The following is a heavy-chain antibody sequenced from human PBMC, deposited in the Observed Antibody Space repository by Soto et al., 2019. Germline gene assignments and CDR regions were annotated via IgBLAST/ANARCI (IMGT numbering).Heavy chain of an antibody. D-gene: IGHD3-16*01. V-gene: IGHV4-59*08. CDR1: GGSISSYC. J-gene: IGHJ4*02. CDR3: ARHDQGGFDY. CDR2: ICNSVTT. Sequence: QVQLQESGPGLVKPSETLTLTCTVSGGSISSYCCSWLRQPPGKGLEWIGYICNSVTTNYNPSLKGRLTISGDTSTNQFSLKLSSVTAADTAVYYCARHDQGGFDYWGQGTLVTVSS.